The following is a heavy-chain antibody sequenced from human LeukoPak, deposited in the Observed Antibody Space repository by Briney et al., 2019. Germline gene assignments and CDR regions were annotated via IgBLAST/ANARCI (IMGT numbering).Heavy chain of an antibody. J-gene: IGHJ4*02. D-gene: IGHD3-22*01. V-gene: IGHV3-20*04. Sequence: GGSLRLSCAASGFTFDDYGMSWVRQAPGKGLEWVSGINWNGGNTHYSDSVKGRFTISRDNSKNTLYLQMNSLRAEDTAVYYCARRAGDYSHPYDYWGQGTLVTVSS. CDR3: ARRAGDYSHPYDY. CDR2: INWNGGNT. CDR1: GFTFDDYG.